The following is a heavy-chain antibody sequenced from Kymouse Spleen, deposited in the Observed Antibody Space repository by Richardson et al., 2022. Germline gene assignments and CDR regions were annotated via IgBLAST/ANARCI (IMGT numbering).Heavy chain of an antibody. CDR2: IYYSGST. CDR3: ARSQSIVGATLDY. Sequence: QLQLQESGPGLVKPSETLSLTCTVSGGSISSSSYYWGWIRQPPGKGLEWIGSIYYSGSTYYNPSLKSRVTISVDTSKNQFSLKLSSVTAADTAVYYCARSQSIVGATLDYWGQGTLVTVSS. J-gene: IGHJ4*02. V-gene: IGHV4-39*01. D-gene: IGHD1-26*01. CDR1: GGSISSSSYY.